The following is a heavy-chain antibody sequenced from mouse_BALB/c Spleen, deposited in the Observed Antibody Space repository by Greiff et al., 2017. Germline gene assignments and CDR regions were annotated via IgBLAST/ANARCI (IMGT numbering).Heavy chain of an antibody. CDR3: TRGGGSPAWFAY. CDR2: IYPGSGST. Sequence: LQQPGSELVRPGASVKLSCKASGYTFTSYWMHWVKQRHGQGLEWIGNIYPGSGSTNYDEKFKSKGTLTVDTSSSTAYMHLSSLTSEDSAVYYCTRGGGSPAWFAYWGQGTLVTVSA. V-gene: IGHV1S22*01. CDR1: GYTFTSYW. J-gene: IGHJ3*01. D-gene: IGHD1-1*01.